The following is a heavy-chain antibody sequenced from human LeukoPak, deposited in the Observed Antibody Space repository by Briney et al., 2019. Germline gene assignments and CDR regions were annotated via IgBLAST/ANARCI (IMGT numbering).Heavy chain of an antibody. CDR1: GGSISSGSYY. V-gene: IGHV4-61*02. D-gene: IGHD6-13*01. CDR2: IYTSGST. J-gene: IGHJ5*02. CDR3: ARGAAGFSMSRKAAAGSKGGNWFDP. Sequence: SETLSLTCTVSGGSISSGSYYWSWIRQPAGKGLEWIGRIYTSGSTNYNPSLKSRVTISVDTSKNQFSLKLSSVTAADTAVYYCARGAAGFSMSRKAAAGSKGGNWFDPWGQGTLVTVSS.